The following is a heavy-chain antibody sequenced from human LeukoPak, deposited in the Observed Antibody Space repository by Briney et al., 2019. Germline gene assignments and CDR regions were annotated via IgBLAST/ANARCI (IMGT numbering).Heavy chain of an antibody. Sequence: SETLSLTCAVYGGSFRGYYWSWIRQPPGKGLEWIGEINHSGSTNYNPSLKSRVTISVDTSKNQFSLKLSSVTAADTAVYYCARGSPAMIDAFDIWGQGTMVTVSS. D-gene: IGHD3-22*01. CDR3: ARGSPAMIDAFDI. CDR1: GGSFRGYY. CDR2: INHSGST. J-gene: IGHJ3*02. V-gene: IGHV4-34*01.